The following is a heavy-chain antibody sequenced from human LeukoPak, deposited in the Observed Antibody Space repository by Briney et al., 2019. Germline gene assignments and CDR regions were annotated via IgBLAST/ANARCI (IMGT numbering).Heavy chain of an antibody. J-gene: IGHJ3*02. CDR3: ARGQHRVTYSDDAFDI. CDR2: ISYHGSNK. CDR1: GFTFSSYS. Sequence: GGSLRLSCGASGFTFSSYSMNWVRQAPGKGLEWVAVISYHGSNKFYADSVKGRFTISRDNSKNTLYLQMNSLRGEDTAVYYCARGQHRVTYSDDAFDIWGQGTMVSVSP. V-gene: IGHV3-30*03. D-gene: IGHD2-21*02.